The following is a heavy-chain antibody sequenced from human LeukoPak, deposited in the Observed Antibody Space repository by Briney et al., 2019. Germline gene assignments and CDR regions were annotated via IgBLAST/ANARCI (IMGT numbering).Heavy chain of an antibody. V-gene: IGHV1-69*13. Sequence: SVKVSCKASGYTFTSYGITWVRQAPGQGLEWMGGIIPIFGTANYAQKFQGRVTITADESTSTAYMELSSLRSEDTAVYYCARDPDYWGQGTLVTVSS. CDR3: ARDPDY. CDR2: IIPIFGTA. J-gene: IGHJ4*02. CDR1: GYTFTSYG.